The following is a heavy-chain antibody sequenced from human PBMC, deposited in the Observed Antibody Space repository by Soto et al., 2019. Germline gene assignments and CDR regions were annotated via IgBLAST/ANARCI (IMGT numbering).Heavy chain of an antibody. Sequence: PSETLSLTCAVYGGSFRGYYWSWIRQPPGKGLEWIGEINHSGSTNYNPSLKSRVTISVDTSKNQFSLKLSSVTAADTAVYYCARDLGLAGYSYWAFDYWGQGTLVTVSS. CDR3: ARDLGLAGYSYWAFDY. V-gene: IGHV4-34*01. CDR2: INHSGST. J-gene: IGHJ4*02. D-gene: IGHD3-22*01. CDR1: GGSFRGYY.